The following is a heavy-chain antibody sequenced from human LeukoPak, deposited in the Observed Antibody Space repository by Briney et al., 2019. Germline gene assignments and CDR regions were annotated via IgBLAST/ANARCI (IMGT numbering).Heavy chain of an antibody. V-gene: IGHV1-2*02. CDR3: ARCGSTSCLVYYFDY. D-gene: IGHD2-2*01. CDR2: INPNSGGT. J-gene: IGHJ4*02. Sequence: ASVKVSCKASGYTFTGYYMHWVRQAPGQGLEWMGWINPNSGGTNYAQKFQGRVTMTRDTSISTAYMELSRLRSDDTAVYYCARCGSTSCLVYYFDYWGQGTLVTVSS. CDR1: GYTFTGYY.